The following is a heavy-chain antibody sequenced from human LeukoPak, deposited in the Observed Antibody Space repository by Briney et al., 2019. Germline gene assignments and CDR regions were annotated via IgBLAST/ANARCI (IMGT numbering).Heavy chain of an antibody. CDR2: TYYRSKLYS. CDR1: GDSVSNNSAA. CDR3: ARVTSTLNYFDY. D-gene: IGHD2-8*01. Sequence: SQTLSLTCAISGDSVSNNSAAWNWIRQAPSRGLEWLVRTYYRSKLYSDYAVSVKSRITINPDPSKNQFSLQLNSVTPEDTAVYYCARVTSTLNYFDYWGQGTLVTVSS. V-gene: IGHV6-1*01. J-gene: IGHJ4*02.